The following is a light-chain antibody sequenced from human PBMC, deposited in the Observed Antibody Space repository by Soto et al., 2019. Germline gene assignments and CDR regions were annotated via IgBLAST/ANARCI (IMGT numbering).Light chain of an antibody. V-gene: IGKV3-15*01. CDR2: AAS. Sequence: IVMTQSPATLSVSPGEGATLACRTSQSVITNLAWYQQKSGQAPRILIYAASTRATDIPARFSGSGSGTEFTLTISNLQSEDFVVYYCQQYNNWPSTFGQGTKVDIK. CDR3: QQYNNWPST. J-gene: IGKJ1*01. CDR1: QSVITN.